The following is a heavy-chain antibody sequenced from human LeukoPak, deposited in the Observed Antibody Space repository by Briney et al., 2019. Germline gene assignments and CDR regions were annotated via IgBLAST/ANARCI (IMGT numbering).Heavy chain of an antibody. J-gene: IGHJ3*02. Sequence: SETLSLTCTVSGGSISSYYWSWIRQPPGRGMEWIGYIYYSGSTNYNPSLKSRVTISVDTSKNQFSLKLSSATAADTAVYYCARLVVVAATIKEDAFDIWGQGTMVTVSS. V-gene: IGHV4-59*08. CDR2: IYYSGST. CDR1: GGSISSYY. CDR3: ARLVVVAATIKEDAFDI. D-gene: IGHD2-15*01.